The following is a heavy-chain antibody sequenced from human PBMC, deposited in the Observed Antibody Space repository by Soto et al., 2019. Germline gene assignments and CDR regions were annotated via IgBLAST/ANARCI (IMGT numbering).Heavy chain of an antibody. V-gene: IGHV3-11*05. CDR3: VRDPGGNWFDP. CDR1: GFSFSDYY. Sequence: QVQLVESGGGLVKPGGSLRLSCAASGFSFSDYYMSWIRQAPGKGLEWVSYISSSRTYTNYADSVKGRFTISRDNAKNALYLQINRRRAEDTAVYYCVRDPGGNWFDPWGQGTLVTVSS. D-gene: IGHD2-8*02. J-gene: IGHJ5*02. CDR2: ISSSRTYT.